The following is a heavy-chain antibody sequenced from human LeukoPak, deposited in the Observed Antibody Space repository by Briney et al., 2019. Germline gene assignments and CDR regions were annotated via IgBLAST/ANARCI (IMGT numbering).Heavy chain of an antibody. D-gene: IGHD1-26*01. CDR1: GGSFSGYY. Sequence: SETLSLTCAVYGGSFSGYYWSWIRQPPGKGLEWIGEINHSGSTNYNPSLKSRVTISVDTSKNQFSLKLSPVTAADTAVYYCARDIVGATRGGNAFDIWGQGTMVTVSS. V-gene: IGHV4-34*01. J-gene: IGHJ3*02. CDR2: INHSGST. CDR3: ARDIVGATRGGNAFDI.